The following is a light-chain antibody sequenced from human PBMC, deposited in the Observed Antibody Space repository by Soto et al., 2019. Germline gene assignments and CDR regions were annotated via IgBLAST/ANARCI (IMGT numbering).Light chain of an antibody. Sequence: QSVLTQPASVSGSPGQSITISCTGTSSDIGAYNYVSWYQQHPGKAPKLMIYDVTNRPSGVSDRFSASKSGNTASLTISGLQAEDEAEYYCSSYTTSTIVVFGGGTKLTVL. J-gene: IGLJ2*01. CDR2: DVT. V-gene: IGLV2-14*01. CDR1: SSDIGAYNY. CDR3: SSYTTSTIVV.